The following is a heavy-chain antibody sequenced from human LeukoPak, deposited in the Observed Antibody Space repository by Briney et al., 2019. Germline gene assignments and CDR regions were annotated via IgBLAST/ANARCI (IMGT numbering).Heavy chain of an antibody. Sequence: GGSLRLSCAASGFTFSTHAMSWVSQAPGKGLEWVSGISGSGGSTNYADSVKGRFTIFRDNAYNTLYLQMNNLRAEDTAVYYCAKESSYFDWSITLDYWGQGTLVTVSS. CDR2: ISGSGGST. CDR3: AKESSYFDWSITLDY. D-gene: IGHD3-9*01. J-gene: IGHJ4*02. V-gene: IGHV3-23*01. CDR1: GFTFSTHA.